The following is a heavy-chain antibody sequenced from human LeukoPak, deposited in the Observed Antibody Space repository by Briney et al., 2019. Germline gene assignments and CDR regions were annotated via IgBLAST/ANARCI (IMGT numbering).Heavy chain of an antibody. CDR3: ARLPIVVVPSTSFDI. CDR1: GGSISSSSYY. D-gene: IGHD2-2*01. Sequence: SETLSLTCTVSGGSISSSSYYWGWIRQPPGKGLEWIGSINYSGTTYYNPSLKSRVTISVDTSKNQFSLKLSSVTAADTAVYYCARLPIVVVPSTSFDIWGQGTMVTVSS. V-gene: IGHV4-39*01. J-gene: IGHJ3*02. CDR2: INYSGTT.